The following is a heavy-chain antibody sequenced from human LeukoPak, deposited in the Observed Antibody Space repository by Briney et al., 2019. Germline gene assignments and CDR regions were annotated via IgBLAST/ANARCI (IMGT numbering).Heavy chain of an antibody. CDR3: AKPDSGYNTISPLDY. CDR1: GFTFSSYR. D-gene: IGHD3-3*01. V-gene: IGHV3-30*18. J-gene: IGHJ4*02. Sequence: GGSLRLSCAASGFTFSSYRMDWVRQAPGKGLEWVAVISYDGSNKYYADSVKGRFTISRDNSKNTLYLQMNSLRAEDTAVYYCAKPDSGYNTISPLDYWGQGTLVTVSS. CDR2: ISYDGSNK.